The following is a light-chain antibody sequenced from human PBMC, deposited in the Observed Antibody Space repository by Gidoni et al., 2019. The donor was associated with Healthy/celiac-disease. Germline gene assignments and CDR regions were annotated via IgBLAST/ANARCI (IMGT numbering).Light chain of an antibody. V-gene: IGKV4-1*01. J-gene: IGKJ4*01. CDR1: QSFLYSSNNTNY. CDR3: QQYYSNPLT. Sequence: DIVMTQSPDSLAVSLGQSATIICKSSQSFLYSSNNTNYLAWYQQKPGQPPKLLIHWASTRECGVPDRFSGSGSGTDFTLTISSLQAEDVAVYYCQQYYSNPLTFGGGTKVEIK. CDR2: WAS.